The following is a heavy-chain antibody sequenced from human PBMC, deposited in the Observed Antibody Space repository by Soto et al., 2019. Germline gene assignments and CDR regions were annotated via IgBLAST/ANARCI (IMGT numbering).Heavy chain of an antibody. V-gene: IGHV3-15*07. CDR1: GFTFSNAW. Sequence: GGSLRLSCAASGFTFSNAWMNWVRQAPGKGLEWVGRIKSKTDGGTTDYAAPVKGRFTISRDDSKNTLYLQMNSLKTEDTAVYYCTTVPSSGWYFIYYYYGMDVWGQGTTVTVSS. J-gene: IGHJ6*02. D-gene: IGHD6-19*01. CDR3: TTVPSSGWYFIYYYYGMDV. CDR2: IKSKTDGGTT.